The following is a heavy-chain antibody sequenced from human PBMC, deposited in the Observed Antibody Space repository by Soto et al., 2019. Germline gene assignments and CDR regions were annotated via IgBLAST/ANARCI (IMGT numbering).Heavy chain of an antibody. CDR3: ARGVGRDGDDGGEFFYYMDV. Sequence: GGSLRLSCAASGFTFTNYAMTWVRQAPGEGLEWVSVMSGTGGRTYYAESVKGRFTISRDNSKNTLYLQMNSPRVEDTATYYCARGVGRDGDDGGEFFYYMDVWGKGTTVTVSS. V-gene: IGHV3-23*01. J-gene: IGHJ6*03. CDR2: MSGTGGRT. D-gene: IGHD2-21*02. CDR1: GFTFTNYA.